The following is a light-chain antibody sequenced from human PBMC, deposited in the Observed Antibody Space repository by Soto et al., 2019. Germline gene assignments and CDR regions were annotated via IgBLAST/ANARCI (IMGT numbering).Light chain of an antibody. Sequence: DIQMTQSPSSLSTSVGDRVTITCRASQGISNYLAWYQQKPGKVPKLLIYAASTLQSGVPSRFSGSGAGTDFTLTISSLQPEDVATYYCQKYNSDPYTFSPGTKVDIK. J-gene: IGKJ3*01. CDR1: QGISNY. V-gene: IGKV1-27*01. CDR2: AAS. CDR3: QKYNSDPYT.